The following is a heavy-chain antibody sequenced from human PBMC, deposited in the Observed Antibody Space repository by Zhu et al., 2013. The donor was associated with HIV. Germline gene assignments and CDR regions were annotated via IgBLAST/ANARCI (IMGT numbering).Heavy chain of an antibody. CDR1: GYTFTGYH. CDR2: INPNSGGT. CDR3: ASRCSGGSCYFVGAFDI. D-gene: IGHD2-15*01. Sequence: QVQLVQSGAEVKKPGASVKVSCKASGYTFTGYHMHWVRQAPGQGLEWMGWINPNSGGTNYAHKFQGRVTMTRDTSINTGYMELSSLRSDDTAVYYCASRCSGGSCYFVGAFDIWGQGTMVTVSS. J-gene: IGHJ3*02. V-gene: IGHV1-2*07.